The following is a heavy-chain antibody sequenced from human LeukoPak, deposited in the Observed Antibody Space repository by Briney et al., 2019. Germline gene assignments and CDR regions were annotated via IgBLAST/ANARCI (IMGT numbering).Heavy chain of an antibody. D-gene: IGHD5-24*01. CDR3: ARETEMANLDY. Sequence: GGSLRLSCAASGFTFSSDWMHWVRQAPGKGLVWVSRINRDGRSTTYADSVKGRFTISRDNAKNTLYLQMNSLRAEDTAVYYCARETEMANLDYWGQGTLVTVSS. CDR2: INRDGRST. V-gene: IGHV3-74*01. CDR1: GFTFSSDW. J-gene: IGHJ4*02.